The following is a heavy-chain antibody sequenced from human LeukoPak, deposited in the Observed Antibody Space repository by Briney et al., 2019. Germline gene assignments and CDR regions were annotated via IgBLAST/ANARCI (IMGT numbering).Heavy chain of an antibody. CDR3: ARGDYVWGSYRPIDY. CDR2: INTNTGNP. V-gene: IGHV7-4-1*02. J-gene: IGHJ4*02. CDR1: GYTFTSYA. Sequence: GASVKVSCTASGYTFTSYAMNWVRQAPGQGLEWMGRINTNTGNPTYAQGFTGRFVFSLDTSVSTAYLQISSPKAEDTAVYYCARGDYVWGSYRPIDYWGQGTLVTVSS. D-gene: IGHD3-16*02.